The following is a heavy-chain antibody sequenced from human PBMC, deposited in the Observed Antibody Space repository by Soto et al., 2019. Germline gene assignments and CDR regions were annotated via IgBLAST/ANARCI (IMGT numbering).Heavy chain of an antibody. D-gene: IGHD3-16*01. J-gene: IGHJ6*02. CDR3: VRGPLGVVTYYYYYGMDV. CDR2: INHSGST. CDR1: GGSFSGYY. V-gene: IGHV4-34*01. Sequence: SETLSLTCAVYGGSFSGYYWSWIRQPPGKGLEWIGEINHSGSTNYNPSLKSRVTISVDTSKNQFSLKLSSVTAADTAVYYCVRGPLGVVTYYYYYGMDVWGQGTTVTVSS.